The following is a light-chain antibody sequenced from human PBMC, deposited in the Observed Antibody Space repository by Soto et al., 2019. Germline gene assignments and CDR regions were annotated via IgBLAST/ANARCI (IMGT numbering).Light chain of an antibody. Sequence: IQRTQSPSTVSASVGDRFTITVRASQSISSWLAWYQQNPGKAPKLLIYKAFSLESGVPSRFSGSGSGTEFTLTISSLQPDDFAPYYCQQYNSYWTFGQGTKVDI. V-gene: IGKV1-5*03. CDR3: QQYNSYWT. CDR1: QSISSW. J-gene: IGKJ1*01. CDR2: KAF.